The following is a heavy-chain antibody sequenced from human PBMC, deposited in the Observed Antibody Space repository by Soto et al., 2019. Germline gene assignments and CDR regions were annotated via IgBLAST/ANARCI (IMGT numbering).Heavy chain of an antibody. CDR2: ISAYNGNT. Sequence: GASVKVSCKASGYTFTSYGISWVLQAPGQGLEWMGWISAYNGNTNYAQKLQGRVTMTTDTSISTAYMELSRLRSDDTAVYYCVTSRVSIAVAGETEYYFDYWGQGTLVTVSS. CDR3: VTSRVSIAVAGETEYYFDY. CDR1: GYTFTSYG. J-gene: IGHJ4*02. D-gene: IGHD6-19*01. V-gene: IGHV1-18*01.